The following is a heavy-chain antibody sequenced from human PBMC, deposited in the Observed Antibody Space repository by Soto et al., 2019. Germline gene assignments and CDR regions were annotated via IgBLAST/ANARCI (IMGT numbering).Heavy chain of an antibody. CDR2: IDPSDSYT. CDR1: GYSFTNYW. J-gene: IGHJ4*02. D-gene: IGHD3-10*01. Sequence: GESLKISCKGSGYSFTNYWISWVRQMPGKGMEWMGKIDPSDSYTKYNPSFQGHVTISADKSISTAHLQWSSLEASDTAMYYCPRHAYHESGTYNLSYWGQGSLVTVFS. V-gene: IGHV5-10-1*01. CDR3: PRHAYHESGTYNLSY.